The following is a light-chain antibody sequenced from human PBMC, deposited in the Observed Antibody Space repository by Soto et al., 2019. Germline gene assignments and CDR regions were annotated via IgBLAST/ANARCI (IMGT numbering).Light chain of an antibody. CDR1: ESISNW. CDR2: RAS. J-gene: IGKJ1*01. V-gene: IGKV1-5*03. Sequence: IQMTQSPSTLSASVGDRVTITCRASESISNWVAWFQQKPGKAPKALIYRASSLESGIPSTFSGSGSGTEFTLTIGSLQPDDFATYYCQQYYRYPWTFGQGTKVEIK. CDR3: QQYYRYPWT.